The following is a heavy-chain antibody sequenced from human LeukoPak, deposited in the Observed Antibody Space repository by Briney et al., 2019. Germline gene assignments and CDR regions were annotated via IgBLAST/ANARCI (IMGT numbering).Heavy chain of an antibody. Sequence: GGSLRLSCAASGFTFSSYSMNWVRQAPGKGLERVSYISSSGSTIYYADSVKGRFTISRDNAKNSLYLQMNSLRAEDTAVYYCARIEPGSGYSYSMYYFDYWGQGTLATVSS. V-gene: IGHV3-48*04. CDR3: ARIEPGSGYSYSMYYFDY. D-gene: IGHD3-22*01. CDR2: ISSSGSTI. CDR1: GFTFSSYS. J-gene: IGHJ4*02.